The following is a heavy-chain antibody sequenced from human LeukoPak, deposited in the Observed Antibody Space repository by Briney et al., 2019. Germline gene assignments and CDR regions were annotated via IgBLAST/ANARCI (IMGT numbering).Heavy chain of an antibody. CDR2: IYYRGNT. Sequence: PSETLSLTCTVSGGSISDTSYYWGWIRQPPGKGLEWLGSIYYRGNTYYHPSLKSRVTISVDTSKNQFSLKLSSVTAADTAVYYCARLWSGLRPPDYWGQGTLVTVSS. D-gene: IGHD3-3*01. V-gene: IGHV4-39*01. CDR3: ARLWSGLRPPDY. J-gene: IGHJ4*02. CDR1: GGSISDTSYY.